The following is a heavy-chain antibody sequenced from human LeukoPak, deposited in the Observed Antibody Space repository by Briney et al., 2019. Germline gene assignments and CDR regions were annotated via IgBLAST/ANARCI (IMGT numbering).Heavy chain of an antibody. V-gene: IGHV4-4*02. Sequence: SETLSLTCAVSGGSISSSNWWSWVRQPPGKGPEWIGEIYHSGSTNYNPSLKSRVTISVDTSKNQFSLKLSSVTAADTAVYYCARVNRDYDILTGYYNYYYYYYMDVWGKGTTVTVSS. CDR2: IYHSGST. J-gene: IGHJ6*03. CDR3: ARVNRDYDILTGYYNYYYYYYMDV. CDR1: GGSISSSNW. D-gene: IGHD3-9*01.